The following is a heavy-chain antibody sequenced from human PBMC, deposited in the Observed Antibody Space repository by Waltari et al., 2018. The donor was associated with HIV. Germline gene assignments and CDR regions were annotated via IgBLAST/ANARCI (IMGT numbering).Heavy chain of an antibody. J-gene: IGHJ4*02. D-gene: IGHD5-12*01. CDR3: AAVYRAGGYDRDFDY. Sequence: QMQLVQSGPEVKKPGTSVKVSCKASGFTFTSSAVQWVRQARGQRLEWIGGSVVGSGNTNYAQKFQERVTITRDMSTSTAYMELSSLRSEDTAVYYCAAVYRAGGYDRDFDYWGQGTLVTVSS. V-gene: IGHV1-58*01. CDR1: GFTFTSSA. CDR2: SVVGSGNT.